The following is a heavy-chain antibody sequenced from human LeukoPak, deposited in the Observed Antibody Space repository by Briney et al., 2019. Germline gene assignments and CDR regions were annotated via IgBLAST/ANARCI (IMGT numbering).Heavy chain of an antibody. CDR2: FDPEDGET. V-gene: IGHV1-24*01. D-gene: IGHD3-9*01. CDR3: ARVLRYFDWLLVDY. Sequence: ASVKLSCKVSEDTLTELSMHWVRQAPGKGLEWMGGFDPEDGETIYAQKFQGRVTMTEDTSTDTAYMELSSLRSEDTAVYYCARVLRYFDWLLVDYWGQGTLVTVSS. CDR1: EDTLTELS. J-gene: IGHJ4*02.